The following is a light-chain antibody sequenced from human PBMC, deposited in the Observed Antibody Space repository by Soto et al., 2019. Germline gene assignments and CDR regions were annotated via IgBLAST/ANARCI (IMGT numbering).Light chain of an antibody. CDR3: LPHNRYPWT. Sequence: DIQMTQSPSAVSASVGDRVTITCRTSQDIINYLVWFQQKPGKVPERLIYGATNLQSGVPSRFSGSGSGTEFTLTISSMQPEDFATYYCLPHNRYPWTFGQGTKVDIK. CDR1: QDIINY. V-gene: IGKV1-17*03. J-gene: IGKJ1*01. CDR2: GAT.